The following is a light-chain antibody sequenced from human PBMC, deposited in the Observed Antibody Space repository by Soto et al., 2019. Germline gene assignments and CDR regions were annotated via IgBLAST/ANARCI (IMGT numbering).Light chain of an antibody. J-gene: IGKJ5*01. V-gene: IGKV3-15*01. CDR3: QQYNDRPPIT. Sequence: EIVITQSPATLSVAPGESATLSCRASQTVRNNYLAWYQQKPGQAPRLLIVGSFARATGIPARFSGSGSGSEFTLTISGLQSEDFAVYYCQQYNDRPPITFGQGTRLEIK. CDR2: GSF. CDR1: QTVRNN.